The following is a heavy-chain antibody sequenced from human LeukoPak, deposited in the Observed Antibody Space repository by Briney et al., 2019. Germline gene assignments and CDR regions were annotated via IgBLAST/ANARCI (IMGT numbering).Heavy chain of an antibody. V-gene: IGHV3-48*03. D-gene: IGHD6-19*01. CDR1: GFTFSSYE. Sequence: GGSLRLSCAASGFTFSSYEMNWVRQAPGKGLEWVSYISSSGSNIYYADSVKGRFTISRDNAKNSLYLQMNSLRAADTAVYYCARDRSSEVADPFDYWGQGTLVTVSS. CDR3: ARDRSSEVADPFDY. J-gene: IGHJ4*02. CDR2: ISSSGSNI.